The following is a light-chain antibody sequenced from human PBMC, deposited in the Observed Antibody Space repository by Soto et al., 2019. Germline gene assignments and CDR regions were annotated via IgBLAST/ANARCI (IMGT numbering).Light chain of an antibody. V-gene: IGKV1-39*01. CDR1: QSISSY. J-gene: IGKJ5*01. Sequence: DMQMTQSPSYLSASVRDKVTITWRASQSISSYLNWYQQKPGKAPKLLIYDASSLQSGVPSRFSGSGSGTGFNFTISSLQPEDFANYYCQQYESLPLTFGQGTRLEIK. CDR3: QQYESLPLT. CDR2: DAS.